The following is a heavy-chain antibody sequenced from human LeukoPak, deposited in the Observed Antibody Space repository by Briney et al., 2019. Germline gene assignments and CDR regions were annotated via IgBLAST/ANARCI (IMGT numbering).Heavy chain of an antibody. Sequence: ASVKVSCKASGYTFTSYYMHWVRQAPGQGLEWMGIINPSGGSTSYAQKFQGRVTMTRNTSISTAYMELSSLRSEDTAVYYCARGRFRYCSSTSCYSFYYMDVWGKGTTVTISS. D-gene: IGHD2-2*02. CDR3: ARGRFRYCSSTSCYSFYYMDV. J-gene: IGHJ6*03. CDR1: GYTFTSYY. V-gene: IGHV1-46*01. CDR2: INPSGGST.